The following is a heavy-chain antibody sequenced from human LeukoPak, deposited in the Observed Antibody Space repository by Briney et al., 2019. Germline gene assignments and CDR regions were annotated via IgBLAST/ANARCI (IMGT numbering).Heavy chain of an antibody. D-gene: IGHD3-22*01. V-gene: IGHV3-23*01. CDR1: GITLSDYG. J-gene: IGHJ4*02. CDR3: AKRGVVIRVILVGFHKEAYYFDS. Sequence: GGSLRLSCAVSGITLSDYGMTWVRQAPGKGLEWVAGISDSGGRTNYADSVKGRFTISRDNPKNTLYLQMNSLRAEDTAVYFCAKRGVVIRVILVGFHKEAYYFDSWGQGALVTVSS. CDR2: ISDSGGRT.